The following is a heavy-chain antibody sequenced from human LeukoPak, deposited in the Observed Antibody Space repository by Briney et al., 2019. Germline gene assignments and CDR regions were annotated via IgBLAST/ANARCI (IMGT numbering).Heavy chain of an antibody. V-gene: IGHV3-74*01. CDR3: ARAGEGLMAYSFDI. Sequence: GGSLRLSCAASGFTFSSYWMHWVRQAPGKGLVWVSRITGDGSTTYYADSVKGRFTISRDNAKNTVYLQMSSLRAEDTAVYYCARAGEGLMAYSFDIWGQGTMVTVSS. D-gene: IGHD2-8*01. CDR2: ITGDGSTT. J-gene: IGHJ3*02. CDR1: GFTFSSYW.